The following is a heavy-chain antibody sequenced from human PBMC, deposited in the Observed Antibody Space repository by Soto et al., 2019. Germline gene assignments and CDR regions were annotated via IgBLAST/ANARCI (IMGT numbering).Heavy chain of an antibody. D-gene: IGHD5-12*01. CDR1: GGSFSGYY. V-gene: IGHV4-34*01. CDR3: ARGMGYGKYYFDY. CDR2: INHSGST. J-gene: IGHJ4*02. Sequence: QVQLQQWGAGLLKPSETLSLTCAVYGGSFSGYYWSWIRQPPGKVLEWIGEINHSGSTNYNPSLRSRVTISVDTAKNQFALKLSSVPAADTAVYYCARGMGYGKYYFDYWGQGTLVTVSS.